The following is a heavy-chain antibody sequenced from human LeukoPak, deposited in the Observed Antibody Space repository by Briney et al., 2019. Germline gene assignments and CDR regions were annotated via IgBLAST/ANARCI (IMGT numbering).Heavy chain of an antibody. D-gene: IGHD6-6*01. J-gene: IGHJ6*03. CDR1: GFSISSGYY. CDR2: IYHSGNT. V-gene: IGHV4-38-2*02. Sequence: SETLSLTCTVSGFSISSGYYWAWIRQPPGKGLEWIGSIYHSGNTYYNSSLKSRVIISVDTSKNQFSLKLSSVTAADTAVYYCAISIAARYMDVWGKGTTVTVSS. CDR3: AISIAARYMDV.